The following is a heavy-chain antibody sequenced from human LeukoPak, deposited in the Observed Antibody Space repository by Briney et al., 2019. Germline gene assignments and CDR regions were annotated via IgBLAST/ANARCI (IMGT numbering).Heavy chain of an antibody. CDR1: GDSISSGNYY. D-gene: IGHD3-22*01. V-gene: IGHV4-61*02. Sequence: SETLSLTCTVSGDSISSGNYYWSWIRQPAGKGLEWIGRIYTSGSTNYSPSLNSRVTISVDTSKNQFSLKLSSVTAADTAVYYCARAYYYDSSGSRDAFHIWGQGIMVTVSS. CDR3: ARAYYYDSSGSRDAFHI. J-gene: IGHJ3*02. CDR2: IYTSGST.